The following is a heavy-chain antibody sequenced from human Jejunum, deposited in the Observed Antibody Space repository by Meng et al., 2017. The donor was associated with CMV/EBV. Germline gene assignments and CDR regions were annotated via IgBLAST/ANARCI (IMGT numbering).Heavy chain of an antibody. CDR3: ARAIVGVTRCQD. Sequence: ASGYTFTGYYIHWVRQAPGQGLEWMGWINPNSGGTNYAQKFQGRVTMTRDTSITTVYMEMSRLKSDDTAIYYCARAIVGVTRCQDWGQGTLVTVSS. D-gene: IGHD2-21*02. J-gene: IGHJ4*02. V-gene: IGHV1-2*02. CDR1: GYTFTGYY. CDR2: INPNSGGT.